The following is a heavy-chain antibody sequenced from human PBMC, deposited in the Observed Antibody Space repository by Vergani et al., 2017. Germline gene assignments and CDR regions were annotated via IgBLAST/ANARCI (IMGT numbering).Heavy chain of an antibody. CDR3: VRRDFWVGPRTFDF. CDR2: IDDKGKS. Sequence: QVQLHQWGAGLLKTSETLSLTCAVSGAAFNSYQWTWIRQSPGRGLEWIGEIDDKGKSICNPTLKSRVTISVDNSKRHFSLHVTSVTAADSAMYCCVRRDFWVGPRTFDFWGAGTPVTVSS. D-gene: IGHD3-3*01. CDR1: GAAFNSYQ. V-gene: IGHV4-34*01. J-gene: IGHJ3*01.